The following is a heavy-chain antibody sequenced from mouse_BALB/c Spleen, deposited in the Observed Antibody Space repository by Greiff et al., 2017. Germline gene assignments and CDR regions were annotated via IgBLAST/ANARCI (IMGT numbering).Heavy chain of an antibody. CDR2: ISSGGST. Sequence: EVQLVESGGGLVKPGGSLKLSCAASGFTFSSYAMSWVRQTPEKRLEWVASISSGGSTYYPDSVKGRFTISRDNARNILYLQMSRLRSEDTAMYYCAREDGNYAYYAMDYWGQGTSVTVSS. J-gene: IGHJ4*01. D-gene: IGHD2-1*01. CDR1: GFTFSSYA. V-gene: IGHV5-6-5*01. CDR3: AREDGNYAYYAMDY.